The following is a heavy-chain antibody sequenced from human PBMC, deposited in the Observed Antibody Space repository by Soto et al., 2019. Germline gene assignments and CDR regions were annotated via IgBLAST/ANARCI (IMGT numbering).Heavy chain of an antibody. Sequence: SETLSLTCTVSGGSVSSGSYYWSWIRQPPGKGLEWIGYIYYSGSTNYNPSLKSRVTISVDTSKNQFSLKLSSVTAADTAVYYCARLRPGYYGMDVWGQGTTVTVS. CDR2: IYYSGST. CDR1: GGSVSSGSYY. V-gene: IGHV4-61*01. J-gene: IGHJ6*02. CDR3: ARLRPGYYGMDV.